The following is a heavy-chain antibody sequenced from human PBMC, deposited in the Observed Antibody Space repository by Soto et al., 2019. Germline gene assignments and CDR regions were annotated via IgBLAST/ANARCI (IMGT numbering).Heavy chain of an antibody. CDR1: GFTFSSYA. CDR2: ISSSSSYI. V-gene: IGHV3-21*01. J-gene: IGHJ5*02. Sequence: GGSLRLSCAASGFTFSSYAMSWVRQAPGKGLEWVSSISSSSSYIYYADSVKGRFTISRDNAKNSLYLQMNSLRAEDTAVYYCARGLTVADNWFDPWGQGTLVTVSS. D-gene: IGHD6-19*01. CDR3: ARGLTVADNWFDP.